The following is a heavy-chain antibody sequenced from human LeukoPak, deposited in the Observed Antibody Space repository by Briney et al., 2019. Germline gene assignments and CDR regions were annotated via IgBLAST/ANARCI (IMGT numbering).Heavy chain of an antibody. V-gene: IGHV3-48*01. CDR3: ARDQIDY. CDR1: GFTFSSYA. Sequence: GGSLRLSCAASGFTFSSYAMSWVRQAPGKGLEWVSYISESSSTIYYADPVKGRFTISRDNAKNSLYLQMNTLRAEDTAVYYCARDQIDYWGQGTLVTVSS. CDR2: ISESSSTI. J-gene: IGHJ4*02.